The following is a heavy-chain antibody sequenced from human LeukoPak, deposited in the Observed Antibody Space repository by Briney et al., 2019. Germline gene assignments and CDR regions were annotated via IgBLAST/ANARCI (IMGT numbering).Heavy chain of an antibody. D-gene: IGHD3-16*02. Sequence: PGGPLRLSCAASGFTFSSYAMHWVRQAPGKGLEWVAVISYDGSNKYYADSVKGRFTISRDNSKNTLYLQMNSLRAEDTAVYYCARGIVFWGSYRYPDYWGQGTLVTVSS. V-gene: IGHV3-30*04. CDR3: ARGIVFWGSYRYPDY. CDR1: GFTFSSYA. J-gene: IGHJ4*02. CDR2: ISYDGSNK.